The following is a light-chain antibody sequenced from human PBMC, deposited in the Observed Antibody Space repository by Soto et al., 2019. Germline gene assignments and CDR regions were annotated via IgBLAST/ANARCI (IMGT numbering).Light chain of an antibody. Sequence: QSALTQPASVSVSPGQSITISCTGTISYVGGYNYVSWYQHHPGKAPKLMIYDVSNRPSGVSNRFSGSTSGNTASLTISGIQAEDEADYYCSSYTSSSTLVFGGGTKLTVL. V-gene: IGLV2-14*03. CDR1: ISYVGGYNY. CDR3: SSYTSSSTLV. J-gene: IGLJ2*01. CDR2: DVS.